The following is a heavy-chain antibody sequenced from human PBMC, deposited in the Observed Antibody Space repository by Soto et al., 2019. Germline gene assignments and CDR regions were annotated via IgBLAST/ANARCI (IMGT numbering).Heavy chain of an antibody. CDR2: INSDGSST. D-gene: IGHD3-9*01. J-gene: IGHJ3*02. CDR1: GFTFSSYW. CDR3: AKEGLRYFDWLSQASGAFDI. Sequence: PGGSLRLSCAASGFTFSSYWMHWVRQAPGKGLVWVSRINSDGSSTSYADSVKGRFTISRDNAKNTLYLQMNSLRAEDTAVYYCAKEGLRYFDWLSQASGAFDIWGQGTMVTV. V-gene: IGHV3-74*01.